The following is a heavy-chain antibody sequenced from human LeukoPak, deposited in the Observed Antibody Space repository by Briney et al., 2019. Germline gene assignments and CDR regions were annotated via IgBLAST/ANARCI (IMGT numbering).Heavy chain of an antibody. V-gene: IGHV5-51*01. Sequence: GESLKISCKGSGYSFTTYWIGWVRQMPGKGLEWMGIIYPGDSDTRYSPSFQGQVTISADKSITTAYLQWSSLKASDTAMYYCARQLFGEYYFDYWGREPWSPSPQ. J-gene: IGHJ4*02. CDR1: GYSFTTYW. CDR2: IYPGDSDT. D-gene: IGHD3-16*01. CDR3: ARQLFGEYYFDY.